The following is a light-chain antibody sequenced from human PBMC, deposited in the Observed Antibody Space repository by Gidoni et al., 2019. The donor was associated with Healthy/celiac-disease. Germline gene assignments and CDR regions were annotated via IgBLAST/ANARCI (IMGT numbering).Light chain of an antibody. CDR3: LQYYNLPLT. V-gene: IGKV1-33*01. CDR2: DAS. J-gene: IGKJ4*01. CDR1: QDISNY. Sequence: DIQMTQSPSSLSASVGDRVTITCQASQDISNYLNWYQQKPGKAPKLLIYDASNLETGVPSRFSGSGSGTDFTFTISSLQPEDIATYYCLQYYNLPLTFGGGTKVEIK.